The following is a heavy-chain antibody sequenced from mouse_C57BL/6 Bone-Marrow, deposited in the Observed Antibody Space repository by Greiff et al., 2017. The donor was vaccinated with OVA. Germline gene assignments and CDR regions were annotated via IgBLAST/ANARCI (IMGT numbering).Heavy chain of an antibody. CDR2: INPNYGTT. CDR3: AQNYYGSYYYAMDY. Sequence: EVQVVESGPELVKPGASVKISCKASGYSFTDYNMNWVKQSNGKSLEWIGVINPNYGTTSYNQKFKGKATLTVDQSSSTAYMQLNSLTSEDSAVYYCAQNYYGSYYYAMDYWGQGTSVTVSS. D-gene: IGHD1-1*01. CDR1: GYSFTDYN. V-gene: IGHV1-39*01. J-gene: IGHJ4*01.